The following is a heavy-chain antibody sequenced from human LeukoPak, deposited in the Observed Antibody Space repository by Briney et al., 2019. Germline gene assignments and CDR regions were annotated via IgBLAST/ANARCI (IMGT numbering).Heavy chain of an antibody. CDR2: ISWNSGSI. J-gene: IGHJ6*03. Sequence: PGRSLRLSCAASGFTFDDYAMHWVRQAPGKGLEWVSGISWNSGSIGYADSVKGRFTISRDNAKNSLYLQMNSLRAEDTAVYYCARDEGSMVGASNLYYYYMDVWGKGTTVTVSS. D-gene: IGHD1-26*01. CDR1: GFTFDDYA. V-gene: IGHV3-9*01. CDR3: ARDEGSMVGASNLYYYYMDV.